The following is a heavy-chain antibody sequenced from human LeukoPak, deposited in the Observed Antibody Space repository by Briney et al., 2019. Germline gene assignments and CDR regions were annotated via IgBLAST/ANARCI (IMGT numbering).Heavy chain of an antibody. Sequence: SETLSLTCTVSGGSISSYDWSWIRQPPGKGLEWIGYIYYSGSTNYNPSLKSRVTISVDTSKNQFSLKLSSVTAADTAVYYCARWMGGEYCSSTSCYTFDYWGQGTLVTVSS. CDR1: GGSISSYD. CDR3: ARWMGGEYCSSTSCYTFDY. D-gene: IGHD2-2*02. CDR2: IYYSGST. J-gene: IGHJ4*02. V-gene: IGHV4-59*01.